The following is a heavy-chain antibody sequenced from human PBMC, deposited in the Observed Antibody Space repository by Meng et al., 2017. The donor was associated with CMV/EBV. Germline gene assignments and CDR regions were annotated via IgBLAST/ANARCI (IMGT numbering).Heavy chain of an antibody. CDR2: IYPGDSDT. D-gene: IGHD3-3*01. CDR1: GYSFTSYW. Sequence: KVSCKGSGYSFTSYWIGWVRQMPGKGLEWMGIIYPGDSDTRYSQSFQGQVTISADKSISTAYLQWSSLKASDTAMYYCARGMVEIFGVVMRWFDPWGQGTLVTVSS. J-gene: IGHJ5*02. V-gene: IGHV5-51*01. CDR3: ARGMVEIFGVVMRWFDP.